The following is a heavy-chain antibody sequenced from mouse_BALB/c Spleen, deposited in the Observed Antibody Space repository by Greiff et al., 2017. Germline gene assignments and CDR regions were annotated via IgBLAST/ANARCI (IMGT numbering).Heavy chain of an antibody. D-gene: IGHD4-1*01. CDR2: IDPETGGT. Sequence: QVQLQQSGAELVRPGASVTLSCKASGYTFTDYEMPWVKQTPVHGLEWIGAIDPETGGTAYNQKFKGKATLTADKSSSTAYMELRSLTSEDSAVYYCTLTGRWCAYWGQGTLVTVAA. CDR1: GYTFTDYE. J-gene: IGHJ3*01. V-gene: IGHV1-15*01. CDR3: TLTGRWCAY.